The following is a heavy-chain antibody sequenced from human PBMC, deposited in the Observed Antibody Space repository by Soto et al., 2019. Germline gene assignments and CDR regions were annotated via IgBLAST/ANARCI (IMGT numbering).Heavy chain of an antibody. D-gene: IGHD2-2*01. J-gene: IGHJ4*02. CDR2: ISKSDYT. V-gene: IGHV3-21*01. CDR1: GFAFNNYG. CDR3: AREDSIIIPAVSDF. Sequence: GGSLRLSCTVSGFAFNNYGINWVRQAPGKGLEWVSSISKSDYTYYSDSVKGRFTISRDNAKNSVSLQMNTLRVEDTAVYYSAREDSIIIPAVSDFWGQGTLVTVSS.